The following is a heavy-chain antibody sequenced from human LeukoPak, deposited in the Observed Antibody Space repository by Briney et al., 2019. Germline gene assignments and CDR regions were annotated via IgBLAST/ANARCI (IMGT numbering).Heavy chain of an antibody. Sequence: PGGSLRLSCVASGFTFNHHWMSWVRQAPGKGLEWVANLNQDGNKKYHVDSVKGRFTISRDNAQNSLYLQMNSLRVEDTAVYYCARDEVGGYFENWGQGTLVTVSS. J-gene: IGHJ4*02. CDR3: ARDEVGGYFEN. D-gene: IGHD3-16*01. CDR2: LNQDGNKK. V-gene: IGHV3-7*01. CDR1: GFTFNHHW.